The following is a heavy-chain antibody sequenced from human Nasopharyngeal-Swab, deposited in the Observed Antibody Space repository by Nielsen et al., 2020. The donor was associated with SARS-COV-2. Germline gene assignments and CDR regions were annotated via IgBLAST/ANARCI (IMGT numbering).Heavy chain of an antibody. CDR2: IRTKTFGETT. J-gene: IGHJ6*02. D-gene: IGHD3-3*01. CDR1: GITSSDYA. V-gene: IGHV3-49*04. CDR3: GRDSHRDFWRGYIGDKYYFGMDV. Sequence: SWTTAGITSSDYAMRWGRQAPGRGLGWGGFIRTKTFGETTQYAASVKGRFTISRDDSDSVAYLQMNGLKSEDTAMYYCGRDSHRDFWRGYIGDKYYFGMDVWGQGTTVIVSS.